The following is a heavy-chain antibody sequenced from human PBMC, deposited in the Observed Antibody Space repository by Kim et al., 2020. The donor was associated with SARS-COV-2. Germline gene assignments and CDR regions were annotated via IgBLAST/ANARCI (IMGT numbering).Heavy chain of an antibody. Sequence: ADSGKGLFTTSQDNARNSLYLQMTSLRAEDTAVYYCARDHNYYDSSGPDYWGQGTLVTVSS. J-gene: IGHJ4*02. CDR3: ARDHNYYDSSGPDY. V-gene: IGHV3-21*01. D-gene: IGHD3-22*01.